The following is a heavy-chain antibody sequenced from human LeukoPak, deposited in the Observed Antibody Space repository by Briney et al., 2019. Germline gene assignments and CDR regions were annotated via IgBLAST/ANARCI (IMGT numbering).Heavy chain of an antibody. CDR1: GYSISSGYY. CDR3: VVVPAGDGGYYYYYYMDV. V-gene: IGHV4-38-2*02. Sequence: SETLSLTCTVSGYSISSGYYWGWIRQPPGKGLEWIGSIYYSGSTYYNPSLKSRVTISVDTSKNQFSLKLSSVTAADTAVYYCVVVPAGDGGYYYYYYMDVWGKGTTVTISS. J-gene: IGHJ6*03. CDR2: IYYSGST. D-gene: IGHD2-2*01.